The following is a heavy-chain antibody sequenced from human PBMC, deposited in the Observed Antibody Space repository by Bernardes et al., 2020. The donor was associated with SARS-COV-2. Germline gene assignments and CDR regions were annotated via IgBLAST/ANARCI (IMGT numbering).Heavy chain of an antibody. V-gene: IGHV4-61*08. J-gene: IGHJ4*02. CDR3: AREGARNYDILTGYTRPYYFDY. CDR2: IYYSGGT. CDR1: GASVSSGDFF. D-gene: IGHD3-9*01. Sequence: SETLSLTCTVSGASVSSGDFFWTWIRQPPGKGLEWIGYIYYSGGTYYNPSLQSRVTISVDTSKNPFSLKLSSVTAADTAVYYCAREGARNYDILTGYTRPYYFDYWGQGTRV.